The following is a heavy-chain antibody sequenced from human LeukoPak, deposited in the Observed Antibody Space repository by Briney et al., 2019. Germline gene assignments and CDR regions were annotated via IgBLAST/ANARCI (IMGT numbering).Heavy chain of an antibody. CDR3: ARVSDFWSGPMFDP. CDR2: IYTSGST. D-gene: IGHD3-3*01. Sequence: PSETLSLTCTVSGGSISSSSYYWGWIRQPPGKGLEWIGRIYTSGSTNYNPSLKSRVTMSVDTSKNQFSLKLSSVTAADTAVYYCARVSDFWSGPMFDPWGQGTLVTVSS. CDR1: GGSISSSSYY. J-gene: IGHJ5*02. V-gene: IGHV4-61*05.